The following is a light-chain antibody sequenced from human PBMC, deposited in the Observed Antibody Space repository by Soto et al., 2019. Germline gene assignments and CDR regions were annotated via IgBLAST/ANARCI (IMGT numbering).Light chain of an antibody. Sequence: DIQITQSPSSLSESVGDRVTIAFRASQSTNIYLSWYQQEPGKGPKPLMYDASSLQSVVPSKFSGSGSGTPFTLTISSLQPEDFATEYCQQNYRAALTFGGGTRVEI. V-gene: IGKV1-39*01. CDR3: QQNYRAALT. J-gene: IGKJ4*01. CDR2: DAS. CDR1: QSTNIY.